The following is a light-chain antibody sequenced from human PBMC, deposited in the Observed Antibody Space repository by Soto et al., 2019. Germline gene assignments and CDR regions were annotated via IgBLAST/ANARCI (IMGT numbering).Light chain of an antibody. CDR1: TSDVGPYNS. Sequence: QSALTQPASVSGSPGQSITISCTGTTSDVGPYNSVSWYQQHPGKAPKLMIYDVSNRPSGVSNRFSGSKSGNTASLTISGLQAEDEADYYCTSYTSSSTYVFGTGTKLTVL. V-gene: IGLV2-14*01. J-gene: IGLJ1*01. CDR3: TSYTSSSTYV. CDR2: DVS.